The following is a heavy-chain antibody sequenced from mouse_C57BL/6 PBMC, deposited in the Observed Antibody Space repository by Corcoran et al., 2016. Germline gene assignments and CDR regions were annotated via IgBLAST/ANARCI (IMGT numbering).Heavy chain of an antibody. Sequence: QVQLKQSGAELVRPGASVKLSCKASGYTFTDYYINWVKQRPGQGLEWIARIYPGSGSTYYNEKFKGKATLTVDKSSSTAYMLLSSLTSEDSAVYFCARGVDYYGTYYFDYWGQGTTLTVSS. V-gene: IGHV1-76*01. D-gene: IGHD1-1*01. J-gene: IGHJ2*01. CDR2: IYPGSGST. CDR1: GYTFTDYY. CDR3: ARGVDYYGTYYFDY.